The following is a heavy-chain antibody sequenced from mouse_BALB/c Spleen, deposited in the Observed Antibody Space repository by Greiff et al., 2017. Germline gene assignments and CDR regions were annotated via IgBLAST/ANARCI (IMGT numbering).Heavy chain of an antibody. D-gene: IGHD2-4*01. CDR3: ARRRGITTKTGDFDY. Sequence: EVQRVESGGGLVQPGGSLKLSCAASGFDFSRYWMSWVRQAPGKGLEWIGEINPDSSTINYTPSLKDKFIISRDNAKNTLYLQMSKVRSEDTALYYCARRRGITTKTGDFDYWGQGTTLTVSS. CDR1: GFDFSRYW. V-gene: IGHV4-1*02. J-gene: IGHJ2*01. CDR2: INPDSSTI.